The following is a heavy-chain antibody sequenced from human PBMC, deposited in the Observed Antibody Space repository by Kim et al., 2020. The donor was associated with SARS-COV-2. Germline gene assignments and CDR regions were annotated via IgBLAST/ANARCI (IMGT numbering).Heavy chain of an antibody. J-gene: IGHJ6*02. Sequence: GESLKISCKGSGYSFTSYWIGWVRQMPGKGLEWMGIIYPGDSDTRYSPSFQGQVTISADKSISTAYLQWSSLKASDTAMYYCARFAPWLLRNYYYYYGMDVWGQGTTVTVSS. CDR1: GYSFTSYW. D-gene: IGHD3-22*01. CDR3: ARFAPWLLRNYYYYYGMDV. CDR2: IYPGDSDT. V-gene: IGHV5-51*01.